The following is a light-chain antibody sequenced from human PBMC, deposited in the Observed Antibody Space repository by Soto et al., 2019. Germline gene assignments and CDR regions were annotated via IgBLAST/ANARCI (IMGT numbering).Light chain of an antibody. CDR3: SSNTTSNTRG. CDR1: NNDVGGYDY. Sequence: QSALTQPASVSGSPGQSISISCTGTNNDVGGYDYVSWYQQHPGKAPKVMIFDVGNRPSGVSNRFSGSKSGNTASLTISRPQAEDGADYYCSSNTTSNTRGSGGGTKLTVL. J-gene: IGLJ3*02. V-gene: IGLV2-14*01. CDR2: DVG.